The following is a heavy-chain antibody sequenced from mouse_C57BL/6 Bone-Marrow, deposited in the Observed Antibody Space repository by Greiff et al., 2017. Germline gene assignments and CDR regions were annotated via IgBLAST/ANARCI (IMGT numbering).Heavy chain of an antibody. CDR3: ARPGGVYKVAMDD. CDR1: GYTFTDYE. CDR2: IDPETGGT. J-gene: IGHJ4*01. D-gene: IGHD1-1*01. V-gene: IGHV1-15*01. Sequence: QVQLQQSGAELVRPGASVTLSCKASGYTFTDYEMHWVKQTPVHGLEWIGAIDPETGGTAYNQKFKGKAILTADKSSSTAYMQLSSLTSEDSAVYCCARPGGVYKVAMDDWGQGISVT.